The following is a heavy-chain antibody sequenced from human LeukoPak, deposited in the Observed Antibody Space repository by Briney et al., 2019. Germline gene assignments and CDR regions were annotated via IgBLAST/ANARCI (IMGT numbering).Heavy chain of an antibody. J-gene: IGHJ4*02. CDR2: IHPEGNEK. CDR3: TRGDAFSGDH. V-gene: IGHV3-7*04. CDR1: GFTFSNFW. Sequence: GGSLRLSCAVSGFTFSNFWMSWVRQAPGRGLEWVANIHPEGNEKYHVESVKGRFTISRDNAKNSLFLQMNGLRVEDTAVYYCTRGDAFSGDHWGQGTLVTVSS.